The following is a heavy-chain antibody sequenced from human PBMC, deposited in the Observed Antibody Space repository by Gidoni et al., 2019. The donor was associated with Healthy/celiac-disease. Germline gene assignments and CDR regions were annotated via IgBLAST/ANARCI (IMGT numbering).Heavy chain of an antibody. J-gene: IGHJ4*02. CDR3: ARVYYYGSGSYGLDY. CDR2: IGTAGDT. V-gene: IGHV3-13*04. CDR1: GFTFSSYD. D-gene: IGHD3-10*01. Sequence: EVQLVESGGGLVQPGGSLRLSCAASGFTFSSYDMHWVRQATGKGLEWVSAIGTAGDTYYPGSVKGRFTISRENAKNSLYLQMNSLRAGDTAVYYCARVYYYGSGSYGLDYWGQGTLVTVSS.